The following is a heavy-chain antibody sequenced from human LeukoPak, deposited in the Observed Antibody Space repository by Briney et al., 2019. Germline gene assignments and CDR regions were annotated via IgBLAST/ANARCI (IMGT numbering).Heavy chain of an antibody. V-gene: IGHV3-33*01. J-gene: IGHJ6*02. D-gene: IGHD2-15*01. CDR2: IWYDGSNK. Sequence: GGFLRLSCAASGFTFSSFGMHWVRQAPGKGLEWVAVIWYDGSNKYYADSVKGRFTISRDNSKNTLYLQMNSLRAEDTAVYYCARDGDITPTDVWGQGTTVTVSS. CDR3: ARDGDITPTDV. CDR1: GFTFSSFG.